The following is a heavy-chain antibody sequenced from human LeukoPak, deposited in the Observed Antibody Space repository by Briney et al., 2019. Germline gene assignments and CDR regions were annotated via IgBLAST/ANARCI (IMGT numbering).Heavy chain of an antibody. CDR1: GGSISSGDYY. D-gene: IGHD5-12*01. CDR3: ARVNGYDSTFDY. V-gene: IGHV4-30-4*01. J-gene: IGHJ4*02. Sequence: SETLSLTCTVSGGSISSGDYYWSWIRQPPGKGPEWIGYIYYSGSTYYNPSLKSRVTISVDTSKNQFSLKLSSVTAADTAVYYCARVNGYDSTFDYWGQGTLVTVSS. CDR2: IYYSGST.